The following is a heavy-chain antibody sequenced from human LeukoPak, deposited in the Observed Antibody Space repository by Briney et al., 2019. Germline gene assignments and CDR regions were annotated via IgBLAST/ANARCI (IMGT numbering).Heavy chain of an antibody. J-gene: IGHJ4*02. V-gene: IGHV3-23*01. CDR3: ATSGFGSGSYYAAFDY. CDR2: INDSGGST. Sequence: GGSLRLSCAASGFTFSSYAISWVRQAPGKGLEWVSVINDSGGSTYYADSVRGRFTISRDNSKNTMYLQMNSLRAEDTAVYYCATSGFGSGSYYAAFDYWGQGTLVTVSS. CDR1: GFTFSSYA. D-gene: IGHD3-10*01.